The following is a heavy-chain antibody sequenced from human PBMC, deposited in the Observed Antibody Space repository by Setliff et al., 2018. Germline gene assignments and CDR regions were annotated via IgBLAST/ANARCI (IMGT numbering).Heavy chain of an antibody. Sequence: PSETLSLTCTVSGGSISSSSYYWGWIRQPPGKGLEWIGSIYYSGSTYYNPSLKSRVTISVDTSKNQFSLKLSSVTAADTAVYSCARASVEGSSGWELLQAFDIWGQGTMVTVSS. CDR3: ARASVEGSSGWELLQAFDI. D-gene: IGHD1-26*01. V-gene: IGHV4-39*07. CDR1: GGSISSSSYY. CDR2: IYYSGST. J-gene: IGHJ3*02.